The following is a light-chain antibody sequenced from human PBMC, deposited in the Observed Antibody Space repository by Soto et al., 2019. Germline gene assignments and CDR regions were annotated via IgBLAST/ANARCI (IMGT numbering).Light chain of an antibody. CDR2: DTS. V-gene: IGKV3D-20*01. Sequence: DIVLTQSPATLSLSPGERATLYCGASQRVSGGFLAWYQQKPGLAPRLILYDTSFRATGIPDRFSGSGSGIDFTLTISNLDPEDFAVYYCQHYGSSASCGQGTKL. CDR1: QRVSGGF. J-gene: IGKJ1*01. CDR3: QHYGSSAS.